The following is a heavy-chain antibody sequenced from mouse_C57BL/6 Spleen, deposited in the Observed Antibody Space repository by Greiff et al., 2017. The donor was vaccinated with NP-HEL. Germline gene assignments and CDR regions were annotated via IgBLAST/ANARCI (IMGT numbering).Heavy chain of an antibody. CDR3: ARTYGSTHGYFDV. V-gene: IGHV1-26*01. D-gene: IGHD1-1*01. CDR2: INPNNGGT. J-gene: IGHJ1*03. CDR1: GYTFTDYY. Sequence: EVQLQQSGPELVKPGASVKISCKASGYTFTDYYMNWVKQSHGKSLEWIGDINPNNGGTSYNQKFKGKATLTVDKSSSTAYMELRSLTSEYSAVYYCARTYGSTHGYFDVWGTGTTVTVSS.